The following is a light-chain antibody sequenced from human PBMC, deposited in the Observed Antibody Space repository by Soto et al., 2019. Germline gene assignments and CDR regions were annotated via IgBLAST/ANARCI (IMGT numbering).Light chain of an antibody. Sequence: EIVLTQSAGTLSWSAGERATLSWRASQSISSTYLAWYQQKPGQAPRLLIYGASSRATGIPARFSGSGSGTEFTLSISSLKSEDFAVYYCQQYKNWPTFGGGTKVDIK. J-gene: IGKJ4*01. CDR3: QQYKNWPT. V-gene: IGKV3-15*01. CDR2: GAS. CDR1: QSISSTY.